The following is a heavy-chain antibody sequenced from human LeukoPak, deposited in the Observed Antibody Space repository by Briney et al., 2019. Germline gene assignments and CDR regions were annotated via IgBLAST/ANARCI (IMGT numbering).Heavy chain of an antibody. J-gene: IGHJ4*02. CDR2: IYYSGST. D-gene: IGHD3-10*01. Sequence: PSETLSLTCTVSGGSIGSSSYYWGWIRQPPGKGLEWIGSIYYSGSTYYNPSLKSRVTISVITSKNQFSLKLSSVTAADTAVYYCARHHYYGSGSYYNPPIPDYWGQGTLVTVSS. CDR3: ARHHYYGSGSYYNPPIPDY. CDR1: GGSIGSSSYY. V-gene: IGHV4-39*01.